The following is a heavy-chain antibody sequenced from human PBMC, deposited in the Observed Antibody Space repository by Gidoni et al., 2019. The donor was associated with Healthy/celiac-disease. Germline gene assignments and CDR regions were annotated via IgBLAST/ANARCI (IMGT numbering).Heavy chain of an antibody. CDR2: ISYDVSNK. CDR3: ARAIQLLEAFDI. V-gene: IGHV3-30-3*01. J-gene: IGHJ3*02. CDR1: GVTFSSHA. D-gene: IGHD5-12*01. Sequence: QVQLVESGGGVVQPGRSLRLSGAASGVTFSSHALHWVRQAPGKGLEWVAVISYDVSNKFYADSVKGRFTISRDNSKNTLYLQMNSLRAEDTAVYYCARAIQLLEAFDIWGQGTMVTVSS.